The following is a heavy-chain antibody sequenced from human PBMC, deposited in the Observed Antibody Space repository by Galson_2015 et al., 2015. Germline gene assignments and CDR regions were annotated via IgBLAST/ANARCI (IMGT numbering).Heavy chain of an antibody. Sequence: LRLSCAASGFTFSGSAIHWVRQASGKGLEWVGRIRSKANNYATAYVASVNGRFTISRDDSKNMAYLQMNSLKTEDTAVYYCTRLDDILISGIDVWGQGTTVTVSS. CDR3: TRLDDILISGIDV. J-gene: IGHJ6*02. CDR2: IRSKANNYAT. V-gene: IGHV3-73*01. D-gene: IGHD3-9*01. CDR1: GFTFSGSA.